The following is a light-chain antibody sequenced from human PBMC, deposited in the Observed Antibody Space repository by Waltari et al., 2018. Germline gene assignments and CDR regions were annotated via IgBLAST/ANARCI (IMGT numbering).Light chain of an antibody. Sequence: QSALTQPASVSGSPGQSITISCTGTSRDVGGYNSVAWYQQHSGKAPKLMIYEVSHRPSGVSNRFSGSKSCNTASLAISGLQAEDEADYYCSSCTSSSTRVFGTGTKVTVL. CDR3: SSCTSSSTRV. CDR1: SRDVGGYNS. J-gene: IGLJ1*01. CDR2: EVS. V-gene: IGLV2-14*01.